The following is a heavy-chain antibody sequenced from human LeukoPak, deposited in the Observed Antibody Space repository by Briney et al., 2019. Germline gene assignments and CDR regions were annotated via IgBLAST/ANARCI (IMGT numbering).Heavy chain of an antibody. Sequence: SETLSLTCAVYGESFSGYYWSWIRQPPGKGLEWIGEINHSGSTNYNPSLKSRVTISADTSKNQFSLKLSSVTAADTAVYYCARCHYDSSGYCAFDIWGQGTMVTVSS. CDR3: ARCHYDSSGYCAFDI. D-gene: IGHD3-22*01. J-gene: IGHJ3*02. CDR2: INHSGST. V-gene: IGHV4-34*01. CDR1: GESFSGYY.